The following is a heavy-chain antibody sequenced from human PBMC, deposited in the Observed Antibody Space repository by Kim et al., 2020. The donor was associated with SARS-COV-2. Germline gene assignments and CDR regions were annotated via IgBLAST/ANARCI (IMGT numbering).Heavy chain of an antibody. D-gene: IGHD6-19*01. CDR2: VNNGGNA. CDR3: ATDHPSSGWPAFDS. J-gene: IGHJ4*02. CDR1: GFTFSSRA. Sequence: GGSLRLSCAASGFTFSSRAMSWVRQAPGKGPEWVASVNNGGNAYYADSVKGRFTVSRDITRDTLYLQMTSLRAEDTVLYFCATDHPSSGWPAFDSWGEGT. V-gene: IGHV3-23*01.